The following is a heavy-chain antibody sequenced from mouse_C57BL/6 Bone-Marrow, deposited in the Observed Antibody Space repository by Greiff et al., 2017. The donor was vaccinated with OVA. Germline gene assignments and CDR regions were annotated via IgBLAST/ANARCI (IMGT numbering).Heavy chain of an antibody. Sequence: EVQLVESGGGLVQPGGSLKLSCAASGFTFSDYYMYWVRQTPEKRLEWVAYISNGGGSTYYPDTVKGRFTISRDNAKNTLYLQMSRLKSEDTAMYYCARHDPYYYGSSYWGQGTTLTVSS. CDR2: ISNGGGST. CDR1: GFTFSDYY. CDR3: ARHDPYYYGSSY. D-gene: IGHD1-1*01. J-gene: IGHJ2*01. V-gene: IGHV5-12*01.